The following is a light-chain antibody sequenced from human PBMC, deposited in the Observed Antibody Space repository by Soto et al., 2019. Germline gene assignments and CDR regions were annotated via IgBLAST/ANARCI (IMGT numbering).Light chain of an antibody. CDR2: EVS. CDR1: SSDVGSYNR. J-gene: IGLJ1*01. Sequence: QSVLTQPPSVSGSPGQSVTISCTGTSSDVGSYNRVSWYQQPPGTAPKLMIYEVSNRPSGVPDRFSGSKSGNTASLTISGLQAEDEADYYCSSYTSSSTHYVFGTGTKVNVL. V-gene: IGLV2-18*02. CDR3: SSYTSSSTHYV.